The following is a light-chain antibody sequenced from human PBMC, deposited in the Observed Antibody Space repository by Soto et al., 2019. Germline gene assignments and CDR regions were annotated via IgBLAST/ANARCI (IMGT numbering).Light chain of an antibody. J-gene: IGLJ1*01. CDR1: SSTIGNNY. Sequence: QSVLTQPPSVSAAPGQKVTISCPGSSSTIGNNYVSWYQQLPGTAPKLLIYESNRRPSGIPDRFSGSKSGTSATLGITGLQTGDEADYYCGTWDHXLSGFVFGTGTKVTVL. CDR2: ESN. V-gene: IGLV1-51*02. CDR3: GTWDHXLSGFV.